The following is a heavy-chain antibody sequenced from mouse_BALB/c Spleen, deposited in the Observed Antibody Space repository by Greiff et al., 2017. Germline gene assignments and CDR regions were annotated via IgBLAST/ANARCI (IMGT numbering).Heavy chain of an antibody. CDR2: ISSGSGTI. CDR3: AREDGYHYYAMDY. J-gene: IGHJ4*01. CDR1: GFTFSSFG. V-gene: IGHV5-17*02. D-gene: IGHD2-3*01. Sequence: EVQLVESGGGLVQPGGSRKLSCAASGFTFSSFGMHWVRQAPEKGLEWVAYISSGSGTIYYADTVKGRFTISRDNPKNTLFLQMTSLRSEDTAMYYCAREDGYHYYAMDYWGQGTSVTVSS.